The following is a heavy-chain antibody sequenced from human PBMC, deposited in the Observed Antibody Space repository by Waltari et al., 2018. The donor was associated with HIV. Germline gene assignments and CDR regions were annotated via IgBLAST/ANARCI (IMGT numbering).Heavy chain of an antibody. D-gene: IGHD6-13*01. CDR3: ARVPFASSWSADSFDV. CDR1: GFRVSDYG. Sequence: VQLEESGGGVVQPGRSRRLSCASSGFRVSDYGMHGVRQAPGKGLQWVAVIWYDGSKKEYSDSVKGRFTISKDNSKNTLFLQMNSLRVDDTAVYFCARVPFASSWSADSFDVWGPGTRITVSS. CDR2: IWYDGSKK. V-gene: IGHV3-33*01. J-gene: IGHJ3*01.